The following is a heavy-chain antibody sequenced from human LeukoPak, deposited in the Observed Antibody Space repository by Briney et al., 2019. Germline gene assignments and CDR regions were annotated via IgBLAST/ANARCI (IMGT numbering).Heavy chain of an antibody. Sequence: SVKVSCKAFGGTFSSYAISWVRQAPGQGLEWMGGIIPMFGTANYAQKFQGRVTITADKSTSTAYMELSSLRSEDTAVYYCARDPPGRPYSSSSYGWGQGTLVTVSS. V-gene: IGHV1-69*06. D-gene: IGHD6-6*01. CDR2: IIPMFGTA. CDR3: ARDPPGRPYSSSSYG. CDR1: GGTFSSYA. J-gene: IGHJ4*02.